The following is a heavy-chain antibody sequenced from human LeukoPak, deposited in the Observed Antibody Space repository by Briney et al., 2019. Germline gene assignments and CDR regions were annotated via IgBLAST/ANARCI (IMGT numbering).Heavy chain of an antibody. CDR1: GFTFSSYW. CDR3: ARKRGYSSYNWFDP. J-gene: IGHJ5*02. V-gene: IGHV3-7*01. Sequence: GGSLRLSCAASGFTFSSYWMSWVRQAPGKGLEWVANIKQDESEKYYVDSVKGRFTISRDNAKNSLYLQMNSLRAEDTAVYYCARKRGYSSYNWFDPWGQGTLVTVSS. D-gene: IGHD5-18*01. CDR2: IKQDESEK.